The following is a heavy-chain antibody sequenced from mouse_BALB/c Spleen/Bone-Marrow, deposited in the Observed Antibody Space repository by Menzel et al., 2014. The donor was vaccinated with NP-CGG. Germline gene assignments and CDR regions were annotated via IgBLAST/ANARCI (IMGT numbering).Heavy chain of an antibody. CDR3: ARLSYYGRFAY. J-gene: IGHJ3*01. CDR2: INPDSSTI. V-gene: IGHV4-1*02. D-gene: IGHD1-1*01. CDR1: GFDFSRYW. Sequence: EVKLQEPGGGLVQPGGSLKLSCAASGFDFSRYWMSWVRQAPGKGLKWIGEINPDSSTINYTPSLKDKFIISRDNAKNTLYLQMSTVRSEDTALYYCARLSYYGRFAYWGQGTLVTVSA.